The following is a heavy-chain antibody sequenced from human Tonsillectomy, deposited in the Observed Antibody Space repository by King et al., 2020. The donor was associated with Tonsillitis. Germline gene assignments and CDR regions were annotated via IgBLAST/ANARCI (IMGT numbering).Heavy chain of an antibody. CDR3: AVYDSSSYYYNAFDI. J-gene: IGHJ3*02. CDR1: GHTFISYY. Sequence: QLVQSGAEVKKPGASVKVSCKSSGHTFISYYMHWVRQAPGQGLEWMGIINPSGGSTTYAQKFQGRVTMTRDTSTSTVYMELSRLRSEDTAVYYCAVYDSSSYYYNAFDIWGQGTMVTVSS. V-gene: IGHV1-46*01. CDR2: INPSGGST. D-gene: IGHD3-22*01.